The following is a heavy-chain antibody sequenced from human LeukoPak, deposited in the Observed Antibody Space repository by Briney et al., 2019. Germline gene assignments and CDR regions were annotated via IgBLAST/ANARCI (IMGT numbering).Heavy chain of an antibody. CDR1: GGSLSSYY. D-gene: IGHD6-25*01. Sequence: SETLSLTCTVSGGSLSSYYWSWIRQPPGQGLEWIGYIYYSGSTNYNPSLKSRVTISVDTSKNQFSLKLSSVTAADTAVYYCARQGGGFWYFDLWGRGTLVTVSS. J-gene: IGHJ2*01. CDR2: IYYSGST. CDR3: ARQGGGFWYFDL. V-gene: IGHV4-59*08.